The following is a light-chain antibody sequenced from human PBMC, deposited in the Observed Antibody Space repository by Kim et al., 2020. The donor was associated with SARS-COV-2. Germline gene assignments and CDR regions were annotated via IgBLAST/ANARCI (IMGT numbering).Light chain of an antibody. CDR1: QSISSW. CDR3: QQYNSYPWT. CDR2: KAS. J-gene: IGKJ1*01. Sequence: DIQMTQSPSTLSASVGDRVTITCRASQSISSWLAWYQQKPGKAPKLLIYKASSLESGVPSRFSGSGSGTEFTLTISSLQPDDFATYYCQQYNSYPWTFGRGTKVDIK. V-gene: IGKV1-5*03.